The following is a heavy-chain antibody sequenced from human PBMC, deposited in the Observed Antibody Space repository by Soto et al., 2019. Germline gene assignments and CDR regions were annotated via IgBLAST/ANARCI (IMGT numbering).Heavy chain of an antibody. CDR3: AKGGAIVAAGTRVYLYNAMDV. J-gene: IGHJ6*02. D-gene: IGHD1-26*01. V-gene: IGHV1-2*06. Sequence: GASVKVSCKASGYTFTGYYVHCVRQAPGQGLEWMGRINPKSGDTYLAQRFQGRVTMNRDTSIGTAYMELRGLTSDDTAEYYCAKGGAIVAAGTRVYLYNAMDVWGQGTTVTVSS. CDR1: GYTFTGYY. CDR2: INPKSGDT.